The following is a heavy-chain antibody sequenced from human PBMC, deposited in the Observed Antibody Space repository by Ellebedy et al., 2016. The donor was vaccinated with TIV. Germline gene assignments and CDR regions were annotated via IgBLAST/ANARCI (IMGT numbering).Heavy chain of an antibody. CDR3: ARGIVLMVYAILVNYDGMDV. J-gene: IGHJ6*02. V-gene: IGHV1-8*01. CDR1: GYTFTSYD. Sequence: AASVKVSCKASGYTFTSYDINWVRQATGQGLEWMGWMNPNSGNTGYAQKFQGRVTMTRNTSISTAYMELSSLRSEDTAVYYCARGIVLMVYAILVNYDGMDVWGQGTTVTVSS. D-gene: IGHD2-8*01. CDR2: MNPNSGNT.